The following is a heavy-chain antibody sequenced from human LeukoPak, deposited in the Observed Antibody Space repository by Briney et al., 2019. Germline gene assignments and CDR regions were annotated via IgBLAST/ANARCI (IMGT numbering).Heavy chain of an antibody. CDR2: IYSGEST. CDR1: GSSVRGNY. CDR3: VREGADGAGSYEH. D-gene: IGHD3-10*01. Sequence: GGSLRLSCAVSGSSVRGNYMSWVRPAPGEGLQWVSIIYSGESTHYADSVKGRFTISRDHSKETLYLQMNRVRAVDTAVYYCVREGADGAGSYEHWGQRTGVTVAS. V-gene: IGHV3-53*01. J-gene: IGHJ4*02.